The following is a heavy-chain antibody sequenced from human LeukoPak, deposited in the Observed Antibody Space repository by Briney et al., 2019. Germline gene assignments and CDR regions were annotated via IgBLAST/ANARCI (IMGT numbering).Heavy chain of an antibody. V-gene: IGHV3-7*01. J-gene: IGHJ6*03. D-gene: IGHD1-1*01. Sequence: ETLSLTCTVSGGSISGTGYYWGWIRQSPGKGLEWVANIKQDGSEKYYVDSVKGRFTISGDNAKNSLYLQMNSLRAEDTAVYYCARDLGGTNYYYYYMDVWGKGTTVTVSS. CDR2: IKQDGSEK. CDR3: ARDLGGTNYYYYYMDV. CDR1: GGSISGTGYY.